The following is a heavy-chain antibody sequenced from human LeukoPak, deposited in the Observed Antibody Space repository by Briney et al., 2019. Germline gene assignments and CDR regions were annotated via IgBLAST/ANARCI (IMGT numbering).Heavy chain of an antibody. CDR3: ARAQDERNFDY. CDR1: GGSFNDYY. J-gene: IGHJ4*02. Sequence: SETLSLTCTVYGGSFNDYYWTWIRQSPGKGLEWVAEIIHSGRTNYNPSLGSRVSLSVDTSKRQFSLKLSSVTAADTAVYYCARAQDERNFDYWGQGTLVTVSS. V-gene: IGHV4-34*12. D-gene: IGHD2-15*01. CDR2: IIHSGRT.